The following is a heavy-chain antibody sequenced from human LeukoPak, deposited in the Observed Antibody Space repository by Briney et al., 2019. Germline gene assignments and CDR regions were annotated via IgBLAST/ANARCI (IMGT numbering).Heavy chain of an antibody. Sequence: GGSLRLSCATSGFTFSNYWMHWVRQVPGKGLVWVSRIKIDGSTTNYADFVKGRFTISRDNAKNSLYLQMNSLRAEDTAVYYCARYAITMIVVGYFDYWGQGTLVTVSS. CDR3: ARYAITMIVVGYFDY. CDR1: GFTFSNYW. V-gene: IGHV3-74*01. CDR2: IKIDGSTT. D-gene: IGHD3-22*01. J-gene: IGHJ4*02.